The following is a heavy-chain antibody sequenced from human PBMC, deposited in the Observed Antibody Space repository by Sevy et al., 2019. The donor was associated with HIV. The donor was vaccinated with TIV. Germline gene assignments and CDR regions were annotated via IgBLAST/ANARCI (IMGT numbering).Heavy chain of an antibody. CDR3: ARGHAELWQYFDS. V-gene: IGHV4-59*01. CDR2: VFFTGST. CDR1: DVSMTTYY. Sequence: SETLSLTCTVSDVSMTTYYWSWIRQSSGKGLEWIGYVFFTGSTNYHPSFKRRVTISIDTSKNQFSLKLTSVTAADTAVYYWARGHAELWQYFDSWGQGVLVTVSS. D-gene: IGHD1-7*01. J-gene: IGHJ4*02.